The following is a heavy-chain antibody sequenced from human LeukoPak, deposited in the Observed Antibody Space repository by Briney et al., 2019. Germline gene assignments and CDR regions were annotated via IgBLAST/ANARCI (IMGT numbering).Heavy chain of an antibody. V-gene: IGHV3-7*01. D-gene: IGHD2/OR15-2a*01. CDR2: IKQDVSEK. Sequence: GGSLRLSCAASGFTFMTYWMSWVRQAPGKGLEWVANIKQDVSEKYYVDSVKGRFTISRDNAKNSLYLQMNSLRAEDTATYYCARGEFGDYYYFYMDVWGKGTTVTVSS. J-gene: IGHJ6*03. CDR3: ARGEFGDYYYFYMDV. CDR1: GFTFMTYW.